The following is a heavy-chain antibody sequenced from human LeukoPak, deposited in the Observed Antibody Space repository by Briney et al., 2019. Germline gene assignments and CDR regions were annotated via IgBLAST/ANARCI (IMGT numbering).Heavy chain of an antibody. J-gene: IGHJ4*02. V-gene: IGHV3-30*04. Sequence: GRSLRLSCAASGFTFSNHAIHWVRQAPGKGLEWVGVITYDGVNEYYGDSVKGRFSISRDNSKNTLSLQINSLRAEDTAVYYCARGRASGYGYNLDYWGQGTLVTVSS. D-gene: IGHD5-12*01. CDR3: ARGRASGYGYNLDY. CDR2: ITYDGVNE. CDR1: GFTFSNHA.